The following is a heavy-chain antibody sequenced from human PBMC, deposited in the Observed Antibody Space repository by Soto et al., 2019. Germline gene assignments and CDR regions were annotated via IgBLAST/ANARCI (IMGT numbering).Heavy chain of an antibody. D-gene: IGHD2-2*01. CDR1: GYTFTSYG. CDR2: ISAYNGNT. J-gene: IGHJ6*02. CDR3: ARLGYCSSTSCYAPYYYYGMDV. V-gene: IGHV1-18*01. Sequence: ASVKVSCKASGYTFTSYGISWVRQAPGQGLEWMGWISAYNGNTNYAQKLQGRVTMTTDTSTSTAYMELRSLRSDDTAVYYCARLGYCSSTSCYAPYYYYGMDVWGQGTTVTVSS.